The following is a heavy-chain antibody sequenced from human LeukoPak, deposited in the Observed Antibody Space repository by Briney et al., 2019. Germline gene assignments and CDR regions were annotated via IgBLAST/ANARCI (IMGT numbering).Heavy chain of an antibody. D-gene: IGHD2-2*01. CDR2: IRYDGSNK. V-gene: IGHV3-30*02. CDR1: GFTFSSYG. J-gene: IGHJ3*02. CDR3: AKAYRNQLLGAFDI. Sequence: GGSLRLSCAASGFTFSSYGMHWVRQAPGKGLEWVAFIRYDGSNKYYADSVKGRFTISRDNSKNTLYLQMNSLRAEDTAVYYCAKAYRNQLLGAFDIWGQGTMVTVSS.